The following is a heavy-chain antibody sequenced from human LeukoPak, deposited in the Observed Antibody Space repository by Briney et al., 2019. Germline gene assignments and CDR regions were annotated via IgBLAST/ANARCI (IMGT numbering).Heavy chain of an antibody. CDR1: GGSISSYY. V-gene: IGHV4-59*01. CDR2: IYYSGST. Sequence: SETLSLTCTVSGGSISSYYWSWIRQPPGKGLEWIGYIYYSGSTNYNPSLKSRVTISVDTSKNQFSLKLRSVTAADTAVYYCAGHNNWFDPWGQGTLVTVSS. CDR3: AGHNNWFDP. J-gene: IGHJ5*02.